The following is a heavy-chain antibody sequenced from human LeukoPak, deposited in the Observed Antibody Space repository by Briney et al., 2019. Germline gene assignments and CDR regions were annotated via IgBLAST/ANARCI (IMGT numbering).Heavy chain of an antibody. Sequence: GGSLRLSCAASGFTLSSYGMSWVRQAPGKGLEWVSAISGSGGSTYYADSVKGRFTISRDNSKNTLYLQMNSLRAEDTAVYYCAKDRAVDYYDSSGYYSWHYFDYWGQGTLVTVSS. D-gene: IGHD3-22*01. CDR2: ISGSGGST. J-gene: IGHJ4*02. CDR3: AKDRAVDYYDSSGYYSWHYFDY. CDR1: GFTLSSYG. V-gene: IGHV3-23*01.